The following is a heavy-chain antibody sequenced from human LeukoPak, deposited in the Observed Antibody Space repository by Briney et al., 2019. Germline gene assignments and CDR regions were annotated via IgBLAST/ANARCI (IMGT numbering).Heavy chain of an antibody. CDR3: ARHSGSYRAFDI. J-gene: IGHJ3*02. V-gene: IGHV4-39*01. D-gene: IGHD1-26*01. Sequence: PSETLSLTCTVSGGSISSYYWSWIRQPPGKGLEWIGSIYYSGSTYYNPSLTSRVTVSVKTSKNQFSLNLSSVTAADTASYFCARHSGSYRAFDIWGQGTMVTVSS. CDR1: GGSISSYY. CDR2: IYYSGST.